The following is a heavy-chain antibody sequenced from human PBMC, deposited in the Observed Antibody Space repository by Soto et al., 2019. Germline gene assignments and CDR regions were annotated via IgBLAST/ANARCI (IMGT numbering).Heavy chain of an antibody. J-gene: IGHJ4*02. CDR3: ARQRNSEGAIYFDY. V-gene: IGHV4-59*01. CDR2: IHYSGKN. CDR1: GDSISSYF. Sequence: SGNLSLTCTVSGDSISSYFWSWIRQPPGKGLDWLGYIHYSGKNNYNPSLKSRVTISVDSSKSQFSLKLSSVTAADTAVYYCARQRNSEGAIYFDYWGQGTLVTVS. D-gene: IGHD1-26*01.